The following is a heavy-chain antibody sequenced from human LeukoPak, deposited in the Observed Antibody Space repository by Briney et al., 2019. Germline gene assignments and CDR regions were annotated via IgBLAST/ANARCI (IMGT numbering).Heavy chain of an antibody. CDR3: VRPMVRGVIDY. J-gene: IGHJ4*02. CDR1: VYTFTSYY. D-gene: IGHD3-10*01. Sequence: ASVKVSCTPSVYTFTSYYMHWVRQGPGQGLEWMGIINPSGGSTSYAQKFQGRVTMTRDTSTNTVYMELSSLRSEDTAVFYCVRPMVRGVIDYWGQGTLVTVSS. CDR2: INPSGGST. V-gene: IGHV1-46*01.